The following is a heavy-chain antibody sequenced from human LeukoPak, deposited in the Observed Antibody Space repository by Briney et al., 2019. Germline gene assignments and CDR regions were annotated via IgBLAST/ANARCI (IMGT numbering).Heavy chain of an antibody. CDR3: ARLGTTFDAFDL. V-gene: IGHV4-59*01. CDR2: IHYSGGT. CDR1: GGSITSYH. J-gene: IGHJ3*01. Sequence: SETLSLTCTVSGGSITSYHWGCIRQPPGKGLELVGCIHYSGGTNYNPSLRSRLTISIASSKNQFSLTLNSATAADTAVYYCARLGTTFDAFDLWGQGTMITVSS. D-gene: IGHD2/OR15-2a*01.